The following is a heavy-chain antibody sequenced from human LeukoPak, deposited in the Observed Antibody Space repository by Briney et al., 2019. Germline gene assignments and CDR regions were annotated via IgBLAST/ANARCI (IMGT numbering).Heavy chain of an antibody. CDR2: INWNGGST. Sequence: AGGSPRLSCAASGFTFDDYGMSWVRQAPGKGLEWVSGINWNGGSTGYADSVKGRFTISRDNAKNSLYLQMNSLRAEDTALYYCARDLYSSGWNYMDVWGKGTTVTVSS. CDR3: ARDLYSSGWNYMDV. J-gene: IGHJ6*03. CDR1: GFTFDDYG. V-gene: IGHV3-20*04. D-gene: IGHD6-19*01.